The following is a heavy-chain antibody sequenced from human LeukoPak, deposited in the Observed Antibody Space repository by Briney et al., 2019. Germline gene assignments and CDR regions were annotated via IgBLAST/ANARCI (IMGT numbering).Heavy chain of an antibody. Sequence: ASVKVSCKASGYTSISYYMHWVRQAPGQGLEWMGIINPSGGSTSYAQKFQGRVTMTRDTSTSTVYMELSSLRSEDTAVYYCARDLDYYGSGYGAFDIWGQGTMVTVSS. V-gene: IGHV1-46*01. J-gene: IGHJ3*02. CDR2: INPSGGST. CDR1: GYTSISYY. CDR3: ARDLDYYGSGYGAFDI. D-gene: IGHD3-10*01.